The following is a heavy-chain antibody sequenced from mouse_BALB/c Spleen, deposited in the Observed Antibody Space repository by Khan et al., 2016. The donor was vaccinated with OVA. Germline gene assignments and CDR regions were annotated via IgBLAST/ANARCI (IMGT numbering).Heavy chain of an antibody. J-gene: IGHJ2*01. D-gene: IGHD1-1*01. V-gene: IGHV1-7*01. CDR2: INPSTGYT. CDR3: ARRGLRWDFDY. CDR1: GYTFINYW. Sequence: QVQLKQSGAELAKPGASVKTSCKASGYTFINYWILWVKQRPGQGLEWIGYINPSTGYTEYNQNFKDKATLTAHKSSSTAYMQLSSLTSEDSAVYDCARRGLRWDFDYWGQGTTLTVSS.